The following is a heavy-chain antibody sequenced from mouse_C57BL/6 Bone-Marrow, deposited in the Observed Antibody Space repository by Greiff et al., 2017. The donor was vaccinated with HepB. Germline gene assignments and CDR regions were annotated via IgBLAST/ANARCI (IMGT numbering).Heavy chain of an antibody. CDR1: GFNIKDYY. J-gene: IGHJ4*01. CDR2: IDPEDGET. V-gene: IGHV14-2*01. D-gene: IGHD1-1*01. Sequence: VHVKQSGAELVKPGASVKLSCTASGFNIKDYYMHWVKQRTEQGLEWIGRIDPEDGETKYAPKFQGKATITADTSSNTAYLQLSSLTSEDTAVYYCARSRYYGSSPYYYAMDYWGQGTSVTVSS. CDR3: ARSRYYGSSPYYYAMDY.